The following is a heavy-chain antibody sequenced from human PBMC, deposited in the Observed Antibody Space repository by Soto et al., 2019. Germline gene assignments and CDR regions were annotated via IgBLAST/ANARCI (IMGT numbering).Heavy chain of an antibody. CDR1: GGSISSSSYY. V-gene: IGHV4-39*01. J-gene: IGHJ6*03. CDR3: ARHEPNYDFWSGYYPGYYYYYYYMDV. CDR2: IYYSGST. Sequence: SETVSLTCTVSGGSISSSSYYWGWIRQPPGKGLEWIGSIYYSGSTYYNPSLKSRVTISVDTSKNQFSLKLSSVTAADTAVYYCARHEPNYDFWSGYYPGYYYYYYYMDVSGKGTTVTVSS. D-gene: IGHD3-3*01.